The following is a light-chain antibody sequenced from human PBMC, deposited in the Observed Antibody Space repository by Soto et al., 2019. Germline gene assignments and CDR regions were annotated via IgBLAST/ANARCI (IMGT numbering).Light chain of an antibody. V-gene: IGKV3-15*01. CDR3: QQYNIWPPLT. CDR1: QSVSTN. CDR2: GAS. J-gene: IGKJ4*01. Sequence: EVVMTKSPATLSVSPGEGATLSCRASQSVSTNLAWYLQKPGQAPRLLIYGASTRATGIPARFSGSGSGKDFTLTISSLQSEDFGIYYCQQYNIWPPLTFGGGTKVEIK.